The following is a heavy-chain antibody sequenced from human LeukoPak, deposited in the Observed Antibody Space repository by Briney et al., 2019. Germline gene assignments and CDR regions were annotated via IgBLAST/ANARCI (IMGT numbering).Heavy chain of an antibody. CDR3: AKDGFSNSWYHFDY. D-gene: IGHD6-13*01. J-gene: IGHJ4*02. Sequence: GGSLRLSCAASGFTFDDYAMHWVRQAPGKGLEWVSGISWNSGTIGYADSVKGRFTISRDNAKNSLYLQMNSLRAEDTALYYCAKDGFSNSWYHFDYWGQGALVTVSS. CDR2: ISWNSGTI. CDR1: GFTFDDYA. V-gene: IGHV3-9*01.